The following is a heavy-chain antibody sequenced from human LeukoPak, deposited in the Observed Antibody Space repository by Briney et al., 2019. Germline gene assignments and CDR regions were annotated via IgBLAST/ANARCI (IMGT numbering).Heavy chain of an antibody. CDR2: IYYSGST. Sequence: VKPSETLSLTCTVSGCSISSSSYYWGWLRQPPGKGLEWIGSIYYSGSTYYNPSLKSRVTISVDTSKNQFSLKLSSVTAADTAVYHCARHAYGIVGANPGAFDIWGQGTMVTVSS. CDR3: ARHAYGIVGANPGAFDI. V-gene: IGHV4-39*01. J-gene: IGHJ3*02. D-gene: IGHD1-26*01. CDR1: GCSISSSSYY.